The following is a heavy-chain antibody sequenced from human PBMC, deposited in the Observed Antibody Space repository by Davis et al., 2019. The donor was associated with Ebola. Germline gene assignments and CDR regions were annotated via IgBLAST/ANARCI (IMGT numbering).Heavy chain of an antibody. CDR1: GGSFSDYY. CDR2: INHSGST. J-gene: IGHJ4*02. D-gene: IGHD3-10*01. Sequence: MPGGSLRLSCAVYGGSFSDYYWSWIRQPPGKGLEWIGEINHSGSTHYNPSLKSRVTISVDTSKNQFSLKLTSVTAADTAMYFCARWERFGKFYFDYWGQGTLITVSS. V-gene: IGHV4-34*01. CDR3: ARWERFGKFYFDY.